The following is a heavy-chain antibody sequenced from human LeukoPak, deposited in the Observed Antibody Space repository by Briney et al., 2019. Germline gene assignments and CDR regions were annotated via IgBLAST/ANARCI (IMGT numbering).Heavy chain of an antibody. CDR1: GGSLSSYY. D-gene: IGHD3-9*01. Sequence: PSETLSLTCTVSGGSLSSYYWSWIRQPPGKGLEWIGYITYSGTTNYNPSLNSRVTISVDTSKNQFSLKLTSATAADTAFYYCASSRPYYDILTGQSDDAFDIWGRGTMVTVSS. CDR3: ASSRPYYDILTGQSDDAFDI. V-gene: IGHV4-59*01. CDR2: ITYSGTT. J-gene: IGHJ3*02.